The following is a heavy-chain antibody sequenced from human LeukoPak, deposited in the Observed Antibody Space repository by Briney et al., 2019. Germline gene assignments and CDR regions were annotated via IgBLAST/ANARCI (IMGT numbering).Heavy chain of an antibody. V-gene: IGHV4-34*12. D-gene: IGHD6-19*01. CDR1: GGSFSGYY. J-gene: IGHJ3*02. CDR2: IIHGGNT. CDR3: ARENQQWSTRGTYDI. Sequence: NTSETLSLTCAVYGGSFSGYYWSWIRQPPGKGLEWIGDIIHGGNTDYNPSLRSRLTISVDTSKNQFSLKLSSVTAADTAVYYCARENQQWSTRGTYDIWGQGTLVTVSS.